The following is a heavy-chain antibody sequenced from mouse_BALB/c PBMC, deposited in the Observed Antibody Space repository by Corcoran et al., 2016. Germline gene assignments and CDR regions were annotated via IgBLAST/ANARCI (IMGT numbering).Heavy chain of an antibody. CDR1: GYTFTEYP. Sequence: VQVQQSGAELVKPGASVKLSCKASGYTFTEYPIHWVKQRSGQGLEWIGWFYPRSKTIKYTEKFKDKATLTADKSSSTVYMELSRLTSEDSAVYFCARHAYSRDGGFAYWGQGTLVTVSA. V-gene: IGHV1-62-2*01. CDR3: ARHAYSRDGGFAY. CDR2: FYPRSKTI. J-gene: IGHJ3*01. D-gene: IGHD2-10*01.